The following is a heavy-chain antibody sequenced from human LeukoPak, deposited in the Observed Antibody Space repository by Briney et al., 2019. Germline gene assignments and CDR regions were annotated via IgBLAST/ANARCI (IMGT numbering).Heavy chain of an antibody. Sequence: SETLSLTCAVYGGSFSGSYWSWFRQPPGKGLEWIGEINHSGRTNYNPSLKSPVTISVDTSKNLFSLKLSPVTAADTAMYYCASGTYYDSSGYYYHYFDYWGQGTLVTVSS. V-gene: IGHV4-34*01. CDR2: INHSGRT. J-gene: IGHJ4*02. D-gene: IGHD3-22*01. CDR3: ASGTYYDSSGYYYHYFDY. CDR1: GGSFSGSY.